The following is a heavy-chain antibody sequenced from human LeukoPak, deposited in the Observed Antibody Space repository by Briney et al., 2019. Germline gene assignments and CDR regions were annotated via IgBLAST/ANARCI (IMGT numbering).Heavy chain of an antibody. Sequence: PGGSLRLSCAASGFTFSSYSMNWVRQAPGKGLEWVSSISSSSSYIYYADSVKGRFTISRDNAKNSLYLQMNSLRAEDTAVYYCAREGGYYYDSSGYSDFYSAFDIWGQGTMVTVSS. CDR3: AREGGYYYDSSGYSDFYSAFDI. D-gene: IGHD3-22*01. J-gene: IGHJ3*02. CDR1: GFTFSSYS. CDR2: ISSSSSYI. V-gene: IGHV3-21*01.